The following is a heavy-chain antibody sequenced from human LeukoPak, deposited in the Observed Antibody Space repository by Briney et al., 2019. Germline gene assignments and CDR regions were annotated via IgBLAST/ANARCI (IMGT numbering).Heavy chain of an antibody. CDR3: AKDWDFWSTLDY. CDR2: IQHDGSSE. D-gene: IGHD3-3*01. Sequence: HPGGSLRLSCAASGFLFSSYGMHWVRQAPGKGLEWVAFIQHDGSSENYADSVKGRFTISRDDSKNTVYLQMNSLRVEDTAVYYCAKDWDFWSTLDYWGQGSLVTVSS. CDR1: GFLFSSYG. J-gene: IGHJ4*02. V-gene: IGHV3-30*02.